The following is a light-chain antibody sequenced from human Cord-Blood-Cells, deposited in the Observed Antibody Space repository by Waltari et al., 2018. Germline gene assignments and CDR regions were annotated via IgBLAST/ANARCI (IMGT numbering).Light chain of an antibody. CDR2: WAS. Sequence: DIVMTQSPDSLAVSLGERVTINCKSSQSALYSSNNKNYLAWYQQKPGQPPKLLIYWASTRESGVPDRFSGSGSGTDFTLTISSLQAEDVAVYYCQQYYSTPFTFGPGTKVDIK. V-gene: IGKV4-1*01. CDR1: QSALYSSNNKNY. CDR3: QQYYSTPFT. J-gene: IGKJ3*01.